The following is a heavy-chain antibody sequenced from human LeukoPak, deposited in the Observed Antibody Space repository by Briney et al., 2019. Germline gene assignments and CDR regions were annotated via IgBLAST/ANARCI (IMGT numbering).Heavy chain of an antibody. D-gene: IGHD2-21*01. CDR2: INHRGST. CDR1: SESFSGYF. CDR3: ARGSIYCGDSSAYFDY. V-gene: IGHV4-34*01. Sequence: SETLSLTCGVYSESFSGYFWTYIPQPPGGGLEWIGDINHRGSTNYNPSLKSRVTISVDTSKNQFSLRLTSVTAADTAVYYCARGSIYCGDSSAYFDYWGQGSLVTVSS. J-gene: IGHJ4*02.